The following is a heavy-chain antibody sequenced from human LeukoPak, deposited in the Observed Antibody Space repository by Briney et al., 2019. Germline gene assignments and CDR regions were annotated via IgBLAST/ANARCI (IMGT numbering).Heavy chain of an antibody. D-gene: IGHD3-10*01. J-gene: IGHJ6*02. CDR1: GGSISSYY. CDR2: IYYSGST. V-gene: IGHV4-59*01. CDR3: ARDYYGSGSPDLGYHYYGMDV. Sequence: SETLSLTCTVSGGSISSYYWSWIRQPPGKGLEWIGYIYYSGSTNYNPSLKSRVTISVDTSKNQFSLKLSSVTAADTAVYYCARDYYGSGSPDLGYHYYGMDVWGQGTTVTVSS.